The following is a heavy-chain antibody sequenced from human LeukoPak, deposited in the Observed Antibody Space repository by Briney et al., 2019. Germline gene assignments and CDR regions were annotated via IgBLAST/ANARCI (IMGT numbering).Heavy chain of an antibody. D-gene: IGHD3-22*01. J-gene: IGHJ4*02. CDR2: INHSGST. V-gene: IGHV4-34*01. CDR3: ARASYSYDISGWVPFDY. Sequence: PSETLSLTCTVSGGSISGYYWSWIRQPPGKGLEWIGEINHSGSTNYNPSLKSRVTISVDTSKNQFSLRLSSVTAADTAVYYCARASYSYDISGWVPFDYWGQGTLVTVSS. CDR1: GGSISGYY.